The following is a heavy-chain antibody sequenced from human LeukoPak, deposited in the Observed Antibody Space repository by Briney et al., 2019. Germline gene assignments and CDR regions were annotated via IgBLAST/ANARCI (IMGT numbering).Heavy chain of an antibody. CDR1: GFTFSTYS. CDR3: ARDVPVDDVFDL. Sequence: PGGSLRLSCAASGFTFSTYSMNWGRQAPGKGLEWVSSISSSGSYTYYADSVKGRFTISRDNAKNTLYLQMNSLRAEDTAVYYCARDVPVDDVFDLWGQGTVVTVSS. CDR2: ISSSGSYT. V-gene: IGHV3-21*01. J-gene: IGHJ3*01.